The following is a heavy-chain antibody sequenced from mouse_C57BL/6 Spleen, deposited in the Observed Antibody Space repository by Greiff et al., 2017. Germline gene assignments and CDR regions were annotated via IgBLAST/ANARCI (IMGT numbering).Heavy chain of an antibody. CDR3: AREIYYYGSSWYFDV. D-gene: IGHD1-1*01. V-gene: IGHV1-18*01. Sequence: DVKLQESGPELVKPGASVKIPCKASGYTFTDYNMDWVKQSHGKSLEWIGDINPNNGGTTYNQKFKGKATLTVDKSSSTAYMELRSLTSEDTAVYYCAREIYYYGSSWYFDVWGTGTTVTVSS. CDR1: GYTFTDYN. J-gene: IGHJ1*03. CDR2: INPNNGGT.